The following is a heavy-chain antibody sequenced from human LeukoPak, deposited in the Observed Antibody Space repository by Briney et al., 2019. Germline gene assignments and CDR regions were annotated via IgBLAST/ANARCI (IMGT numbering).Heavy chain of an antibody. D-gene: IGHD3-10*01. CDR1: GYSFSNYW. CDR2: IYPGDSET. CDR3: ARVAYGSGSYDFRAEYHFDF. Sequence: LGESLKISCKGSGYSFSNYWIGLVRQMPGKDLEWMGIIYPGDSETRYSPSFLGQVTISADKSINTAYLQWSSLKASDTAIYYCARVAYGSGSYDFRAEYHFDFWGQGTLVTVSS. J-gene: IGHJ4*02. V-gene: IGHV5-51*01.